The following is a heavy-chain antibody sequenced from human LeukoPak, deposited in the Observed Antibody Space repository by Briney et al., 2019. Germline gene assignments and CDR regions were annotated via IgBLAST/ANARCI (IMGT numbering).Heavy chain of an antibody. CDR3: AKKAATGDYFDY. V-gene: IGHV3-9*03. Sequence: GGSLRLSCAASGFTFDDYAMHWVRQAPGKGLEWVSGISWNSGSIGYADSVKGRFTISGGNAKNSLYLQMNSLRAEDMALYYCAKKAATGDYFDYWGQGTLVTVSS. D-gene: IGHD1-14*01. CDR1: GFTFDDYA. J-gene: IGHJ4*02. CDR2: ISWNSGSI.